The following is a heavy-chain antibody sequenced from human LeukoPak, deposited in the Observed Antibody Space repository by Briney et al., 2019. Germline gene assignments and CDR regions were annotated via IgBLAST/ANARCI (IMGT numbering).Heavy chain of an antibody. V-gene: IGHV4-38-2*02. Sequence: SETLSLTCSVSGYSISSAYYWGWIRQPPGKGLEWIGSIYYSGSTYYNPSLKSRVTISVDTSKNQFSLKLSSVTAADTAVYYCARGSYYYDSSGDNWFDPWGQGTLVTVSS. CDR1: GYSISSAYY. D-gene: IGHD3-22*01. CDR2: IYYSGST. CDR3: ARGSYYYDSSGDNWFDP. J-gene: IGHJ5*02.